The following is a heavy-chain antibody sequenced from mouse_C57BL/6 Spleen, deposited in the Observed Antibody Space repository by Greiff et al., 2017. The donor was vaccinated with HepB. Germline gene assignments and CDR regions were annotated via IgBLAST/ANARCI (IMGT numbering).Heavy chain of an antibody. CDR1: GYTFTSYW. J-gene: IGHJ2*01. CDR2: IDPSDSYT. Sequence: QVQLQQPGAELVKPGASVKLSCKASGYTFTSYWMQWVKQRPGQGLEWIGEIDPSDSYTNYNQKFKGKATLTVDTSSSTAYMQPSSLTSEDSAVYYCAVTGTDFDYWGQGTTLTVSS. CDR3: AVTGTDFDY. V-gene: IGHV1-50*01. D-gene: IGHD4-1*01.